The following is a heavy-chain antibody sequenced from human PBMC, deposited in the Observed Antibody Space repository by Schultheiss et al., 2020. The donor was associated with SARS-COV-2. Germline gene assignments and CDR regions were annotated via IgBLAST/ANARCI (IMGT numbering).Heavy chain of an antibody. D-gene: IGHD2-2*01. Sequence: SVKVSCKASGYTFTSYAMHWVRQAPGQGLEWMGGIIPIFGTANYAQKFQGRVTITADESTSTAYMELSSLRSEDTAVYYCARDCSSTSWGDAFDIWGQGTMVTVSS. J-gene: IGHJ3*02. V-gene: IGHV1-69*13. CDR3: ARDCSSTSWGDAFDI. CDR1: GYTFTSYA. CDR2: IIPIFGTA.